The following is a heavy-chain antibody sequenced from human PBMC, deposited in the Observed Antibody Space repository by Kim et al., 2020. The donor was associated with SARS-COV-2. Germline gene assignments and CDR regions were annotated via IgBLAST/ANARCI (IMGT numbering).Heavy chain of an antibody. CDR1: GYTLTNFA. J-gene: IGHJ4*02. CDR2: INPANGNA. D-gene: IGHD1-1*01. V-gene: IGHV1-3*01. Sequence: ASVKVSCKASGYTLTNFAMHWVRQAPGQRLEWMGWINPANGNAKFSQKFQGRVTITRDMAASTAYMELSSLTSEDTAVYYCARRGMFDYWGQGTLVTV. CDR3: ARRGMFDY.